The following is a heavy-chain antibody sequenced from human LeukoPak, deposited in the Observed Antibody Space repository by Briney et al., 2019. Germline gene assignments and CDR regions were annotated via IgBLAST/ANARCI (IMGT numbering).Heavy chain of an antibody. J-gene: IGHJ6*03. CDR3: AREIRGYCGYDPDYYYYYMDV. D-gene: IGHD5-12*01. Sequence: GSSVKVSCKASGGTFSSYAIIWVRQAPGQGLEWMGGIIPIFGTANYAQKFQGRVTITADESTSTAYMELSSLRSEDTAVYYCAREIRGYCGYDPDYYYYYMDVRGKATTVTVSS. CDR1: GGTFSSYA. CDR2: IIPIFGTA. V-gene: IGHV1-69*01.